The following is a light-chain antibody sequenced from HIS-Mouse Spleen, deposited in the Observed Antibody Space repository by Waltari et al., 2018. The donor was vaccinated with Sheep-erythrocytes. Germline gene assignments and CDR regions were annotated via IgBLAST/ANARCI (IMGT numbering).Light chain of an antibody. CDR2: DAS. Sequence: AIQLTQSPSPLSASVGDRVTITCRASQGISSALAWYQQQPGKAPNLLIYDASSLESGVPSRFSGSGSGTDFTLTISSLQPEDFATYYCQQFNNYPRTFGQGTKVEIK. CDR1: QGISSA. CDR3: QQFNNYPRT. J-gene: IGKJ1*01. V-gene: IGKV1D-13*01.